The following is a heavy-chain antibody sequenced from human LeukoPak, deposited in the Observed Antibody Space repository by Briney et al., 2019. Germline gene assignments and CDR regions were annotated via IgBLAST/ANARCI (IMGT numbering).Heavy chain of an antibody. CDR1: GYTFTSYG. CDR3: ARVVTMVRGVSWYFDY. Sequence: ASVKVSCKASGYTFTSYGISWVRQAPGQGLEWMGWISAYNGNTNYAQKLQGRVTMTTDTSTSTAYMELRSLRSDDTAVYYCARVVTMVRGVSWYFDYWGQGTLVTVSS. D-gene: IGHD3-10*01. CDR2: ISAYNGNT. V-gene: IGHV1-18*01. J-gene: IGHJ4*02.